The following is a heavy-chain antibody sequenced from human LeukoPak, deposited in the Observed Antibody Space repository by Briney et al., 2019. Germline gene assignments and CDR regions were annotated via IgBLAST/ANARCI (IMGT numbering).Heavy chain of an antibody. CDR3: ARDRYYYGSGSYRFDY. Sequence: PSETLSLTCTVSGGSISNYYWSWIRQPAGKGLEWIGRIYTSGSTNYNPSLKSRVTMSVDTSKNQFSLKLSSVTAADTAVYYCARDRYYYGSGSYRFDYWGQGTLVTVSS. CDR2: IYTSGST. V-gene: IGHV4-4*07. CDR1: GGSISNYY. J-gene: IGHJ4*02. D-gene: IGHD3-10*01.